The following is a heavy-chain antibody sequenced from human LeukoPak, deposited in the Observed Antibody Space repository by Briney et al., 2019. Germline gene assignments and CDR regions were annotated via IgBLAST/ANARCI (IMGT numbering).Heavy chain of an antibody. D-gene: IGHD1-26*01. CDR2: INPNNGGT. CDR3: ARESGSYHGNDY. CDR1: GYTFTGYY. V-gene: IGHV1-2*06. Sequence: AASVKVSCKASGYTFTGYYMHWVRQAPGQGLEWMGRINPNNGGTNCAQKFQGRVTMTGDTSISTAYTELNSLRSDDTAMYYCARESGSYHGNDYWGQGTLVTVSS. J-gene: IGHJ4*02.